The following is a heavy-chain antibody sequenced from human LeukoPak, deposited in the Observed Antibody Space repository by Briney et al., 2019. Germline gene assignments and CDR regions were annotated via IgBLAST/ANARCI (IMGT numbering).Heavy chain of an antibody. CDR1: GESFSGYF. CDR2: INHSGTT. D-gene: IGHD6-6*01. V-gene: IGHV4-34*01. Sequence: SETLSLTCAVYGESFSGYFWTWIRHSPGKGLEWIGEINHSGTTNYNPSLKNRVTVSADTSKDQFSLRLSSVSAADTPVYYCARGRIAARLLRAFDIWGQGTMVTVSS. J-gene: IGHJ3*02. CDR3: ARGRIAARLLRAFDI.